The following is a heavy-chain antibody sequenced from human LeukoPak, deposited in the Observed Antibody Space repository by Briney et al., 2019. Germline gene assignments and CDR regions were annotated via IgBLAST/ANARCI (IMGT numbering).Heavy chain of an antibody. J-gene: IGHJ4*02. CDR2: IIPIFGTA. CDR3: ARSCISGLMVVVMYFDY. CDR1: GYTFTSYG. Sequence: SVKVSCKASGYTFTSYGISWVRQAPGQGLEWMGGIIPIFGTANYAQKFQGRVTITTDESTSTAYMELSSLRSEDTAVYYCARSCISGLMVVVMYFDYWCQGTLVTVSS. V-gene: IGHV1-69*05. D-gene: IGHD3-22*01.